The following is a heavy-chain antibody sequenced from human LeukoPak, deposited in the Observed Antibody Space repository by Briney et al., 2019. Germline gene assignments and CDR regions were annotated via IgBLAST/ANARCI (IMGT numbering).Heavy chain of an antibody. CDR2: ISSSGSTI. CDR1: GFTFSSYE. J-gene: IGHJ4*02. Sequence: GGSLRLSCAASGFTFSSYEMNWVRQAPGKGLEWVSYISSSGSTIYYADSVKGRFTISRDNAKNSLYLQVNSLRAEDTAVYYCARDSTLSFDYWGQGTLVTVSS. D-gene: IGHD2/OR15-2a*01. V-gene: IGHV3-48*03. CDR3: ARDSTLSFDY.